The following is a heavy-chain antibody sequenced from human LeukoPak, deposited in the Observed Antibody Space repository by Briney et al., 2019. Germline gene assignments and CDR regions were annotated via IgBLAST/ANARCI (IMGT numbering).Heavy chain of an antibody. CDR1: RGTFSSYA. CDR3: ARAERADAFDI. J-gene: IGHJ3*02. Sequence: ASVRVSCKASRGTFSSYAISWVRQAPGQGLEWLGRIIPIIGIRNYAQKFQGRVTITADKSTSTAYMELSSLRSDDTAVYYCARAERADAFDIWGQGTMVTVSS. V-gene: IGHV1-69*04. CDR2: IIPIIGIR. D-gene: IGHD5-24*01.